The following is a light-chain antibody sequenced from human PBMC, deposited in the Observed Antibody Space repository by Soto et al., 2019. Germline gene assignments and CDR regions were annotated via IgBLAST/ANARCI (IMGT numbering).Light chain of an antibody. Sequence: QSALTQPASVSGSPGQSITISCTGTSSDVGGYNYVSWFQQHPGKAPKLKIYDVSNRPSGVSNRFSGSKSGYTASLTISELQAEDEADYYCTSFTSSSTWVFGGGTKLTVL. CDR1: SSDVGGYNY. J-gene: IGLJ3*02. V-gene: IGLV2-14*03. CDR3: TSFTSSSTWV. CDR2: DVS.